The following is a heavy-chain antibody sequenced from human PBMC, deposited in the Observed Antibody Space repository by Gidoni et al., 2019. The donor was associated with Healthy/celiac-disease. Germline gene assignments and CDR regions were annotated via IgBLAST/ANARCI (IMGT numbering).Heavy chain of an antibody. V-gene: IGHV3-33*01. D-gene: IGHD6-19*01. CDR2: LWYDGSNK. Sequence: QVQLVESGGGVVQPGRSLRLSCAASGFTFSSYGMHWVRQAPGKGPWWVEVLWYDGSNKYYADSVKGRFTTSRDNTKNTLYLQKNSLRAEDTAVYYCARDLSQWLGKYYYYYGMDVWGQGTTVTVSS. CDR3: ARDLSQWLGKYYYYYGMDV. CDR1: GFTFSSYG. J-gene: IGHJ6*02.